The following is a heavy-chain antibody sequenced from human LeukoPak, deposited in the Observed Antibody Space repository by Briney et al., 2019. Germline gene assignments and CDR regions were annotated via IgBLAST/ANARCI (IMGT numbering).Heavy chain of an antibody. CDR3: ARDNPRYGDYGTIDY. CDR2: ITNSGSNI. J-gene: IGHJ4*02. D-gene: IGHD4-17*01. V-gene: IGHV3-48*03. CDR1: GFTFSSYE. Sequence: GGSLRLSCAASGFTFSSYEMNWVRHAPGKGLEWVSYITNSGSNIYQADSVKGRFTISRDNAKNSLYLQMNSLRAEDTAVYYCARDNPRYGDYGTIDYWGQGTLVTVSS.